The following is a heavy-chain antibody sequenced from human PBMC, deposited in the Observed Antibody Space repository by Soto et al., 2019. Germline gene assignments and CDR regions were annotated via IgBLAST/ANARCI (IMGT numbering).Heavy chain of an antibody. J-gene: IGHJ5*02. Sequence: EVHLLESGGGLVQPGGSLRLSCAASGFTFNTYSMTWVRQAPGKGLEWVSSMSAGGGMTYYADSMKGRFTISRDNSKNTLFLQMNNLRAEDTAVYYCAKAPTAAGTYWVDHWGQGTLVTVSS. D-gene: IGHD6-13*01. CDR2: MSAGGGMT. CDR1: GFTFNTYS. V-gene: IGHV3-23*01. CDR3: AKAPTAAGTYWVDH.